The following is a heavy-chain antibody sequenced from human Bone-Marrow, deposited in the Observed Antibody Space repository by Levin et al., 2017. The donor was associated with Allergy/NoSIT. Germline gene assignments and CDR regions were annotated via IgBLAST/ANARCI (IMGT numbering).Heavy chain of an antibody. CDR3: ARVWNEQLLTIDY. Sequence: SQTLSLTCTVSGGSISSNDYYWTWIRQPPGKGLEWIGYIYHIGTTYFNPSLESRLTISVDTSKNQFSLELSSVTAADTAVCYCARVWNEQLLTIDYWGQGALVTVSS. CDR1: GGSISSNDYY. J-gene: IGHJ4*02. V-gene: IGHV4-30-4*01. D-gene: IGHD2-2*01. CDR2: IYHIGTT.